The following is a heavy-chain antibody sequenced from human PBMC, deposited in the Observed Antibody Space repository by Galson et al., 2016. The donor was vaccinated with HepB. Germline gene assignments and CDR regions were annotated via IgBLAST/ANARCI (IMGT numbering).Heavy chain of an antibody. CDR1: GDSISSSSYF. D-gene: IGHD3-16*02. V-gene: IGHV4-39*01. Sequence: SETLSLTCTVSGDSISSSSYFWGWIRQPPGKGLEWIGSMYHSGTTFHNPSLKSRVATSVDTSKNQLSLNLSSVTAAATARYFCARHRSYFGGVIALTVFDNWGPGTLVTVSS. CDR3: ARHRSYFGGVIALTVFDN. J-gene: IGHJ4*02. CDR2: MYHSGTT.